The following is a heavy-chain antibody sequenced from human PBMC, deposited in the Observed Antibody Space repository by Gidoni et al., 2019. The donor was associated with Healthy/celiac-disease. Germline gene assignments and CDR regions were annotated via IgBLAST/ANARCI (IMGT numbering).Heavy chain of an antibody. CDR2: IYSGGST. J-gene: IGHJ4*02. Sequence: EVQLVETGGGWVQPGESMRLCGAAPGFTVSSNYMSWVRQAPGKGLEWVSVIYSGGSTYYADSVKGRFPISRDNSKNTLYLQLNSLRAEDTAVYYCAREGKGGFDYWGQGTLVTVSS. V-gene: IGHV3-66*01. CDR3: AREGKGGFDY. CDR1: GFTVSSNY.